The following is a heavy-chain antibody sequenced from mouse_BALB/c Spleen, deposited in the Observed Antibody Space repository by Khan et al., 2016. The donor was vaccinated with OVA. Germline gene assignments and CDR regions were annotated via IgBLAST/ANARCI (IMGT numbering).Heavy chain of an antibody. CDR3: TRRNSFGSSSWFAY. CDR2: IFPNNGYT. CDR1: GYTFTEYT. J-gene: IGHJ3*01. D-gene: IGHD1-1*01. V-gene: IGHV1-18*01. Sequence: VQLQQSGPELVKPGASVKIFCKTSGYTFTEYTMHWVKESHGKSLEWIGSIFPNNGYTTYNQEFRGKATLTADKFFLTAYMELRSLHSEDFAFFYYTRRNSFGSSSWFAYWGQGTLVTVS.